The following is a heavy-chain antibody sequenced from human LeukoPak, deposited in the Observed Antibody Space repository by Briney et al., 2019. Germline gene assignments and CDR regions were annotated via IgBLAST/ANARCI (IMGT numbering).Heavy chain of an antibody. D-gene: IGHD6-25*01. Sequence: ASLKVSCTASGYTFTSYGINWVRQAPGQGLEWMWGISGKDGHTRYAQKFQGRGTMTIDTSESTAYMELRSLTADDTAVYYCERDGELGAALGGASYFWFDPWGQGTLVTVSS. V-gene: IGHV1-18*04. J-gene: IGHJ5*02. CDR2: ISGKDGHT. CDR1: GYTFTSYG. CDR3: ERDGELGAALGGASYFWFDP.